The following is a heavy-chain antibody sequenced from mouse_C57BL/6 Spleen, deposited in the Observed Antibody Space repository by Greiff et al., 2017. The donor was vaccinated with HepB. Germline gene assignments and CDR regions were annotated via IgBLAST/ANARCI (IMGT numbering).Heavy chain of an antibody. J-gene: IGHJ1*03. CDR1: GFTFSDYG. D-gene: IGHD1-1*01. CDR3: ARPHYYGSSGYFDV. Sequence: EVMLVESGGGLVKPGGSLKLSCAASGFTFSDYGMHWVRQAPEKGLEWVAYISSGSSTIYYADTVKGRFTISRDNAKNTLFLQMTSLRSEDTAMYYCARPHYYGSSGYFDVWGTGTTVTVSS. CDR2: ISSGSSTI. V-gene: IGHV5-17*01.